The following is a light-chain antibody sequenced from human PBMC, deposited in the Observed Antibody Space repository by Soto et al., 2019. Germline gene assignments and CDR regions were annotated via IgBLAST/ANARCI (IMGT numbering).Light chain of an antibody. CDR3: QNFNIAPLT. CDR2: AAS. CDR1: QGISTY. V-gene: IGKV1-27*01. Sequence: DIQMTQSPSSLSASVGDRVTITCRASQGISTYLAWCQQRPGKIPNLLIYAASTSQSGVPSRFSGSGSGTDFTLTISSLQPEDVATYYCQNFNIAPLTFGGGTKVEIK. J-gene: IGKJ4*01.